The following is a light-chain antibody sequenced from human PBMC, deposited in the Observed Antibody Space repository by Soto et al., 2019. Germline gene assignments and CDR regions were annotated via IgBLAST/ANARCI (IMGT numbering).Light chain of an antibody. CDR2: AAS. CDR3: QQYNNWWT. CDR1: QSVNRN. J-gene: IGKJ1*01. Sequence: EIVMTQSPATLSVTPGERATLSCRASQSVNRNLAWYQQKPGQAPRLLITAASTRATGIAARFSGSWSETEFTLTISSLQSEDFAVYYCQQYNNWWTFGQGTKVEMK. V-gene: IGKV3-15*01.